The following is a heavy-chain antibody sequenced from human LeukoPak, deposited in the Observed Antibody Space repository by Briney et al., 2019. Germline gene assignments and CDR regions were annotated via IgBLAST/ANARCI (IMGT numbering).Heavy chain of an antibody. Sequence: GESLKISCKASGYSFTSYWIGWVRPMPGKGLEWMGIIYPGDSDARYSPSFQGQVTTSADKSISTAYPPWSSLKASAPAMYYCARPNKDYGGNLQPFDYGGQGTLVTVSS. CDR3: ARPNKDYGGNLQPFDY. CDR2: IYPGDSDA. V-gene: IGHV5-51*01. J-gene: IGHJ4*02. D-gene: IGHD4-23*01. CDR1: GYSFTSYW.